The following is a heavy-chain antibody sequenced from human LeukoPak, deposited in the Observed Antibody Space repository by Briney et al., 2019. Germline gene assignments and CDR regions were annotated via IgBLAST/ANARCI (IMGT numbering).Heavy chain of an antibody. CDR2: ISGSGGST. Sequence: GGSLRLSCAASGFTFSSYAMSWVRQAPGKGLEWVSAISGSGGSTYYADSVKGRFTISRDNAKNSLYLQMNSLRAEDTAVYYCARARSSTSPNPFDYWGQGTLVTVSS. D-gene: IGHD2-2*01. J-gene: IGHJ4*02. CDR3: ARARSSTSPNPFDY. CDR1: GFTFSSYA. V-gene: IGHV3-23*01.